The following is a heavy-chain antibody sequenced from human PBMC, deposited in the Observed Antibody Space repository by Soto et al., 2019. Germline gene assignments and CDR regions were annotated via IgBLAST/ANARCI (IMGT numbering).Heavy chain of an antibody. D-gene: IGHD3-22*01. V-gene: IGHV4-30-4*01. CDR2: IYYSGST. J-gene: IGHJ3*02. CDR1: GGSISSGDYY. CDR3: AREGDSSGYYPKDAFDI. Sequence: KTSETLSLTCTVSGGSISSGDYYWSWIRQPPGKGLEWIGYIYYSGSTYYNPSLKSRVTISVDTSKNQFSLKLSSVTAADTAVYYCAREGDSSGYYPKDAFDIWGQGTMVTVSS.